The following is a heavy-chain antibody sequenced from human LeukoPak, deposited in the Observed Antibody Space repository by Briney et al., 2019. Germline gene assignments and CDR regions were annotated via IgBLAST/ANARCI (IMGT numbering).Heavy chain of an antibody. D-gene: IGHD6-6*01. Sequence: ASVKVSCKASGYTFTSYGISWVRQAPGLGLEWMGWISAYNGNKVYAQELQGRVTMTTDTSTSTAYMELRSLRSDDTAVYYCARDRWSSSSSEGALDIWGQGTMVTVSS. CDR1: GYTFTSYG. J-gene: IGHJ3*02. CDR2: ISAYNGNK. V-gene: IGHV1-18*01. CDR3: ARDRWSSSSSEGALDI.